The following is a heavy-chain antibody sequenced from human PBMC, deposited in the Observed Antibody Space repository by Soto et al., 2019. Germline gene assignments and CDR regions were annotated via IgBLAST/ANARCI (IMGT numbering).Heavy chain of an antibody. CDR2: INPNSGGT. V-gene: IGHV1-2*02. CDR1: GYTFTGYY. CDR3: AGANGVIWPSLGYYYYGLEV. J-gene: IGHJ6*02. D-gene: IGHD2-21*01. Sequence: VVSLQVSCKASGYTFTGYYMHWVRQAPGQGLEWMGWINPNSGGTNYAQKFQGRVTMTRDTSISTAYMELSRLRSDDTAVYYCAGANGVIWPSLGYYYYGLEVWGQGTTVTV.